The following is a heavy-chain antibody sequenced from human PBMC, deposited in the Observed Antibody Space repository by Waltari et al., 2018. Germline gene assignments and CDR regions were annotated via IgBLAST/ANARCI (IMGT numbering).Heavy chain of an antibody. CDR2: INSDGRRT. Sequence: EVQLVESGGGLVQPGGSLRLSCAASGFTFSSYWMHWVRQAPGKGLVWVSRINSDGRRTSYADSVKGRFTIARDNAKNTLYLQMNSLRAEDTAVYYCARDRDYYDSSGSGYWGQGTLVTVSS. D-gene: IGHD3-22*01. V-gene: IGHV3-74*01. J-gene: IGHJ4*02. CDR3: ARDRDYYDSSGSGY. CDR1: GFTFSSYW.